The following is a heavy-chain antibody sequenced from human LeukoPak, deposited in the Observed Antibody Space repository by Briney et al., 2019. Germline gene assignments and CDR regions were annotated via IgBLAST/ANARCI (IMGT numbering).Heavy chain of an antibody. CDR3: ARVWSAFDY. D-gene: IGHD3-3*01. V-gene: IGHV3-7*01. J-gene: IGHJ4*02. CDR2: IKPDGSEE. CDR1: GFSISNYW. Sequence: GGSLRLSCAAPGFSISNYWMTWVRQAPGKGLEWVANIKPDGSEEYYLDSVKGRFTISRDNAKNSLYLQLNSLRAEDAAVYYCARVWSAFDYWGQGTLVIVSS.